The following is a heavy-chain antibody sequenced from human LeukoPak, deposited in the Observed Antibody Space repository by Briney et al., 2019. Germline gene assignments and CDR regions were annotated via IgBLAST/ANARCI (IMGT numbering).Heavy chain of an antibody. D-gene: IGHD6-13*01. Sequence: GGSLRLSCAASGFTFNYYWMSWVRQAPGKGLDWVANINEDGSVKHYVDSVKGRFTISRDNAKSSVYLHMNSLRAEDTAVYYCATSAAAAGTEWGQGSLVTVSS. J-gene: IGHJ4*02. CDR1: GFTFNYYW. V-gene: IGHV3-7*03. CDR2: INEDGSVK. CDR3: ATSAAAAGTE.